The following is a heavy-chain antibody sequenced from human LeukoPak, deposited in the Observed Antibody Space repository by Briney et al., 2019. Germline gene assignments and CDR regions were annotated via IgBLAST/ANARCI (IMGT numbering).Heavy chain of an antibody. Sequence: ASVKVSCKASGYTFTSYGFSWVRQAPGQGREWMGWISAYNGNTNYAQKFQGRVTMTTDTSTNTAYRELRSLRSDDTAFYYCARDYCSGGSCRFDYWGQGTLVTVSS. D-gene: IGHD2-15*01. CDR1: GYTFTSYG. V-gene: IGHV1-18*01. CDR2: ISAYNGNT. CDR3: ARDYCSGGSCRFDY. J-gene: IGHJ4*02.